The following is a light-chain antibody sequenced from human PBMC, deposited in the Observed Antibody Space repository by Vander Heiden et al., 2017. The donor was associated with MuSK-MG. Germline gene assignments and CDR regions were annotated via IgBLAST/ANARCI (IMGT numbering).Light chain of an antibody. J-gene: IGLJ2*01. V-gene: IGLV5-45*02. Sequence: QAVLTQPSSLSPSPGASASLPCTLRSGIKVGTYRRYWYQQKPGSPPQDLLRYKSDSDKQQGSGVPSRFSGSKDASANAGILLIAGHQSEDEADYYCMIWHSSAVVFGGGTKLTVL. CDR1: SGIKVGTYR. CDR3: MIWHSSAVV. CDR2: YKSDSDK.